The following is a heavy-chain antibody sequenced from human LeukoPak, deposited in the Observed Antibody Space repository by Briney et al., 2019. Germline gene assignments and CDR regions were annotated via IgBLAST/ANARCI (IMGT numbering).Heavy chain of an antibody. D-gene: IGHD3-10*01. CDR3: AKSGLWFGEFGYFDY. V-gene: IGHV3-30*02. CDR2: IRYDGSNK. Sequence: GGSLRLSCAASGFTFSSYGMHWVRQAPGKGLEWVAFIRYDGSNKYYADPVKGRFTISRDNSKNTLYLQMNSLRAEDTAVYYCAKSGLWFGEFGYFDYWGQGTLVTVSS. CDR1: GFTFSSYG. J-gene: IGHJ4*02.